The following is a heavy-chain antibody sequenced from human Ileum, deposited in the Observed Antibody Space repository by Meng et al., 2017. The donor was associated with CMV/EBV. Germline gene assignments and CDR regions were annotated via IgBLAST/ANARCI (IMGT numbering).Heavy chain of an antibody. V-gene: IGHV4-34*01. CDR1: GGSFNDYY. D-gene: IGHD4-11*01. Sequence: QLRQQQWGAVLLKPSETLSLTCAVYGGSFNDYYLSWIRQAPEKGLEWIGEISHSGSSNYNPSLKSRFTISVDTSKNQVSLKLNSVTAADTAVYYCAKGCDYDNYDCHAFDIWGQGTLVTVSS. CDR2: ISHSGSS. CDR3: AKGCDYDNYDCHAFDI. J-gene: IGHJ3*02.